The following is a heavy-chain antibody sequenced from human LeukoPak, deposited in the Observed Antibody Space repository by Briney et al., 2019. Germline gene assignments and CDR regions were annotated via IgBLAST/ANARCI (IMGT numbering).Heavy chain of an antibody. J-gene: IGHJ6*04. V-gene: IGHV4-34*01. D-gene: IGHD3-16*01. CDR2: INHSGST. Sequence: SETLSLTCAVYGGSFSGYYWSWIRQPPGKGLEWIGGINHSGSTNYNPSLKSRVTISVDTSKNQFSLKLSSVTAADTAVYYCARGQIDYSSLNLKDHYYYYYGMDVWGKGTTVTVSS. CDR3: ARGQIDYSSLNLKDHYYYYYGMDV. CDR1: GGSFSGYY.